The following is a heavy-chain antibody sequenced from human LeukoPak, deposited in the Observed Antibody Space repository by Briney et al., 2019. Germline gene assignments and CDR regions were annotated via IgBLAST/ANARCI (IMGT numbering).Heavy chain of an antibody. CDR2: FDPEDGET. V-gene: IGHV1-24*01. Sequence: ASVTVSCKVSGYTLTELSMHWVRQAPGKGLEWMGGFDPEDGETIYAQKFQGRVTMTEDTSTDTAYMELSSLRFEDTAVYYCATRDSGEFDYWGQGTLVTVSS. D-gene: IGHD6-25*01. CDR3: ATRDSGEFDY. J-gene: IGHJ4*02. CDR1: GYTLTELS.